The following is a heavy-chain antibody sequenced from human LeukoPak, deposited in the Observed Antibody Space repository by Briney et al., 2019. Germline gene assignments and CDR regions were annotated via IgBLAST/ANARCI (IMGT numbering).Heavy chain of an antibody. CDR1: GFTFSSYA. CDR2: ISGSGGST. D-gene: IGHD5-12*01. V-gene: IGHV3-23*01. J-gene: IGHJ4*02. CDR3: ARGGYSGYDSTPFDY. Sequence: GGSLRLSCAASGFTFSSYAMSWVRQAPGKGLEWVSAISGSGGSTYYADSVKGRFTISRDNAKNSLYLQMNSLRAEDTAVYYCARGGYSGYDSTPFDYWGQGTLVTVSS.